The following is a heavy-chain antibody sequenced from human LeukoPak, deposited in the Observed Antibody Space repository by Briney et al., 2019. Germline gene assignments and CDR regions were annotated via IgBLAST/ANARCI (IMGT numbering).Heavy chain of an antibody. V-gene: IGHV4-39*07. J-gene: IGHJ6*04. CDR2: IYYSGST. CDR1: GGSISSSSYY. D-gene: IGHD2-2*01. CDR3: ARVGCSVTSCYHLDV. Sequence: SETLSLTCTVPGGSISSSSYYWGWIRQPPGKGLEWIGSIYYSGSTNYNPSLKSRVTMSLDTSKNQLSLSLRSVTAADTAVYYCARVGCSVTSCYHLDVWGTGTTVIISS.